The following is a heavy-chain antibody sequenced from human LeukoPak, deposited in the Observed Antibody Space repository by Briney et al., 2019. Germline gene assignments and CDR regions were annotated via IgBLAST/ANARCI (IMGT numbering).Heavy chain of an antibody. D-gene: IGHD3-10*01. CDR3: ARDFGNLWFGRDDAFDI. V-gene: IGHV4-39*07. CDR2: IYYSGST. Sequence: SETLSLTCTVSGGSISSSSYYWGWIRQPPGKGLEWIGSIYYSGSTYYNPSLKSRVTISVDTSKNQFSLKLSSVTAADTAVYYCARDFGNLWFGRDDAFDIWGQGTMVTVSS. J-gene: IGHJ3*02. CDR1: GGSISSSSYY.